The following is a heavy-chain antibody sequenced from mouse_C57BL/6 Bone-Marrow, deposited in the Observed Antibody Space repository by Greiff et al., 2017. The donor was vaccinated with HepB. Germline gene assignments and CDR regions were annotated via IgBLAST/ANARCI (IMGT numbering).Heavy chain of an antibody. D-gene: IGHD1-1*01. Sequence: QVQLKQPGAELVKPGASVKLSCKASGYTFTSYWMHWVKQRPGRGLEWIGRIDPNSGGTTYNEKFKSKATLTVDKASSTAYMQLSSLTSEDSAVYYCARPNYYGSFFDYWGQGTTLTVAS. V-gene: IGHV1-72*01. CDR1: GYTFTSYW. J-gene: IGHJ2*01. CDR3: ARPNYYGSFFDY. CDR2: IDPNSGGT.